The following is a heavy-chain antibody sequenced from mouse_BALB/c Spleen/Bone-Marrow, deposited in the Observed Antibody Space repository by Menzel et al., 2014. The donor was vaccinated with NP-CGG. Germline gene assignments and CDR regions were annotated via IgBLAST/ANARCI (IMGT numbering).Heavy chain of an antibody. CDR2: IYPSDSYT. CDR1: GYTFTSYW. V-gene: IGHV1-69*02. D-gene: IGHD1-1*01. J-gene: IGHJ2*01. CDR3: TRGYYGSSYDY. Sequence: VKLLESGAELVRPGASVKLSCKASGYTFTSYWINWVKQRPGQGLEWIGNIYPSDSYTNYNQKFKDKATLTVDKSASTAYMQLSSPTSEDSAVYYCTRGYYGSSYDYRGQGPTRTASS.